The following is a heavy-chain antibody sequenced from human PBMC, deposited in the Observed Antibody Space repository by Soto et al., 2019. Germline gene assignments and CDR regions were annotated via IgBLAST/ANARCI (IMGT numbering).Heavy chain of an antibody. CDR3: AREEMATFYYFDH. J-gene: IGHJ4*02. D-gene: IGHD5-12*01. Sequence: PSETLSLTCTVSGGSVSSANYYWGWLRQPPGKGLEWIAYIYYSGTTNYNPSLKSRVTISVDTSKNQFSLKLNSVTAADTAVYYCAREEMATFYYFDHWGQGTLVTVSS. CDR2: IYYSGTT. CDR1: GGSVSSANYY. V-gene: IGHV4-61*01.